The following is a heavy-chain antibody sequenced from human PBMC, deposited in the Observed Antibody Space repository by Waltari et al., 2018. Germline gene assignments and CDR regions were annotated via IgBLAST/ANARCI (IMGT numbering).Heavy chain of an antibody. J-gene: IGHJ6*02. Sequence: EVQLVESGGGLIQPGGSLRLSCAASGFTVSSNYMSWVRQAPGKGREWVSVIYSGGSTYYADSVKGRFTISRDNSKNTLYLQMNSLRAEDTAVYYCARDLRTLGYYYYGMDVWGQGTTVTVSS. CDR3: ARDLRTLGYYYYGMDV. CDR1: GFTVSSNY. V-gene: IGHV3-53*01. CDR2: IYSGGST. D-gene: IGHD3-16*01.